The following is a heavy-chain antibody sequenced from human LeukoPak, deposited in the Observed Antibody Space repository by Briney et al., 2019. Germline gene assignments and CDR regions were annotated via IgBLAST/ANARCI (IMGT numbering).Heavy chain of an antibody. CDR3: AKDLYCSTTSCYYTNPVA. CDR2: ISYDGSNK. V-gene: IGHV3-30*18. Sequence: GGSLRLSCAASGFTFSSYGMHWVRQAPGKGLEWVAVISYDGSNKYYADSVKGRFTISRDNSKNTLYLQMNTLRAEDTAVYYCAKDLYCSTTSCYYTNPVAWGQGTLVTVSS. D-gene: IGHD2-2*01. J-gene: IGHJ5*02. CDR1: GFTFSSYG.